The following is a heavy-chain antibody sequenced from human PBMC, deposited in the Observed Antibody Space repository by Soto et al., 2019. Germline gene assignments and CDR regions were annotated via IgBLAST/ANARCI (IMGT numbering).Heavy chain of an antibody. V-gene: IGHV6-1*01. CDR1: GVSVSSNSAA. Sequence: PSQTLSLTCAISGVSVSSNSAAWNWIRQSPSRGLEWLGRTYYRSKWYNDYAVSVKSRITINPDTSKNQFSLQLNSVTPEDTAVYYCARDQRPSYSSSWPFDYWGQGTLVTVSS. CDR2: TYYRSKWYN. CDR3: ARDQRPSYSSSWPFDY. D-gene: IGHD6-13*01. J-gene: IGHJ4*02.